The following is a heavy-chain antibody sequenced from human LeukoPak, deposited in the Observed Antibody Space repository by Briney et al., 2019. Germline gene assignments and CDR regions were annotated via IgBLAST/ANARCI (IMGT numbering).Heavy chain of an antibody. V-gene: IGHV1-18*01. J-gene: IGHJ4*02. CDR2: ISAYNGNT. Sequence: PGATVKVSCKASGYTFTSYGINWVRQAPGQGLEWMGWISAYNGNTNYAQKFQGRVIMTTDTLTSTAYMELMSLRSDDTAVYYCARFLIGGGSPHYFDYWGQGTLVTVSS. D-gene: IGHD2-15*01. CDR1: GYTFTSYG. CDR3: ARFLIGGGSPHYFDY.